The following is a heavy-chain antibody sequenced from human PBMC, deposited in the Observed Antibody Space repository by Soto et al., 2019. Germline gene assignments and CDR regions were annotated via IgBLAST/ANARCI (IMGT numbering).Heavy chain of an antibody. Sequence: EVQLLESGGGLVQPGGSLRLSCAASGFTFSSYAMSWVRQAPGKGLEWVSVISGSGGSTDYADSVKGRFTISRDNSKNTLYLQMNSLRAEDTAVYYCARPYCSSTSSYYAFDIWGQGTMVTVSS. D-gene: IGHD2-2*01. J-gene: IGHJ3*02. CDR2: ISGSGGST. CDR1: GFTFSSYA. CDR3: ARPYCSSTSSYYAFDI. V-gene: IGHV3-23*01.